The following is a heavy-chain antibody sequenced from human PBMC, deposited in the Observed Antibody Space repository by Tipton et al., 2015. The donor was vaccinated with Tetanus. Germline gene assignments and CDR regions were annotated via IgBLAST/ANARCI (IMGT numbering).Heavy chain of an antibody. CDR3: ARSSSQESSSSHYDDTLWYFDL. Sequence: TLSLTCTVSGGSISSFYWSWIRQPPGKGLEWIGYIYYSGSAKYNPSLKSRVTISEDTSKNQFSLKLSSVTAADTAIYFCARSSSQESSSSHYDDTLWYFDLWGRGALVTVSS. J-gene: IGHJ2*01. D-gene: IGHD4-17*01. V-gene: IGHV4-59*08. CDR2: IYYSGSA. CDR1: GGSISSFY.